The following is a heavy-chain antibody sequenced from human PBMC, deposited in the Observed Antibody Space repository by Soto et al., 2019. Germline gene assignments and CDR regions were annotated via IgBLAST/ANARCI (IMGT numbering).Heavy chain of an antibody. V-gene: IGHV4-4*02. CDR1: GGSISSSNW. Sequence: QVQLQESGPGLVKPSGTLSLTCAVSGGSISSSNWWSWVRQPPGKGLEWIGEIYHSGSTNYNPSLKSRVTXXVXKXXTQFSLKLSSVTAADTAVYYCATPTVTKGANAFDIWGQGTMVTVSS. D-gene: IGHD4-17*01. CDR3: ATPTVTKGANAFDI. J-gene: IGHJ3*02. CDR2: IYHSGST.